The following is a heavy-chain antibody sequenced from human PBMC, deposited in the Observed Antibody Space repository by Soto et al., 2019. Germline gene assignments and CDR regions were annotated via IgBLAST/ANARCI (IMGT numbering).Heavy chain of an antibody. J-gene: IGHJ4*02. CDR1: GGSISSYY. CDR2: IYYSGST. CDR3: AREDLYYYDSRGVGCFDY. V-gene: IGHV4-59*01. Sequence: SETLSLTCTVSGGSISSYYWSWIRQPPGKGLEWIGYIYYSGSTNYNPSLKSRVTISVDTSKNQFSLKLSSVTAADTAVYYCAREDLYYYDSRGVGCFDYWGQGTLVTVSS. D-gene: IGHD3-22*01.